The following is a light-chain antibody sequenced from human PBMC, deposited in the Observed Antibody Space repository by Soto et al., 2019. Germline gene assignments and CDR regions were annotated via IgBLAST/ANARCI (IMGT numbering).Light chain of an antibody. CDR3: SSYAGSNNPYV. Sequence: QSALTQPPSASGSPGQSVAISCTGTSSDVGGHNYVSWYQQHPGKAPKLMIYEVSKRPSGVPDRFSGSKSGNTASLTVSGLQAEDEADYYCSSYAGSNNPYVSRTGTKVTVL. CDR1: SSDVGGHNY. CDR2: EVS. V-gene: IGLV2-8*01. J-gene: IGLJ1*01.